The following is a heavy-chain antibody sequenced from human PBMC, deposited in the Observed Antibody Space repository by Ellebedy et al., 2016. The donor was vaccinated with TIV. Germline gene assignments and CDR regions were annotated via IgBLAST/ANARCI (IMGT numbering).Heavy chain of an antibody. CDR3: ARGVIAARPEWWYFDL. D-gene: IGHD6-6*01. V-gene: IGHV1-46*01. J-gene: IGHJ2*01. CDR2: INPIGGGA. Sequence: AASVKVSCKASGYTFTTYYMHWVRQAPGQGLEWMGIINPIGGGASYAQKFQGRVTMTRDTSTSTVYMELSSLRPDDTAVYYCARGVIAARPEWWYFDLWGRGTLVTVSS. CDR1: GYTFTTYY.